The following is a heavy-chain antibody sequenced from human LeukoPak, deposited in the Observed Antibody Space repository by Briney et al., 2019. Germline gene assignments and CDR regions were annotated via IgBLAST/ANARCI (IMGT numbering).Heavy chain of an antibody. V-gene: IGHV3-48*04. D-gene: IGHD6-19*01. CDR2: ISSSSSTQ. CDR3: ARSGYSSGWTSVDY. Sequence: PGWAVTLSRLPSGFTFRRYIIHWVRPAPPKGLEGVSYISSSSSTQYYQPSLKGRFTIFRGNVQNSLFLQMKRLNAEDPAVFFCARSGYSSGWTSVDYWGQGTLVTVSS. J-gene: IGHJ4*02. CDR1: GFTFRRYI.